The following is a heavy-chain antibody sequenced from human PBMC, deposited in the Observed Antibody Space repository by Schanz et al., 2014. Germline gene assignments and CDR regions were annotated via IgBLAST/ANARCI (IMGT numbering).Heavy chain of an antibody. J-gene: IGHJ4*02. D-gene: IGHD6-19*01. CDR3: AASSGWHPSTDY. V-gene: IGHV3-48*04. Sequence: EVQLVQSGGGLVQPGGSLRLSCAASGFTFSSHWMHWVRQAPGKGLEWVSYVSRSTPDIYYADSVKGRFTISRDNAKSSLYLQMNSLRVEDTAVYYCAASSGWHPSTDYWGQGTLVTVSS. CDR2: VSRSTPDI. CDR1: GFTFSSHW.